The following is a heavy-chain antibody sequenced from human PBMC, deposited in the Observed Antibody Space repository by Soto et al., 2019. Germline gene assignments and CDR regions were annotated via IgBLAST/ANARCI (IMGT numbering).Heavy chain of an antibody. CDR3: ARPPAPIVATTHDAFDI. D-gene: IGHD5-12*01. CDR1: GFTFSSYS. V-gene: IGHV3-21*01. J-gene: IGHJ3*02. CDR2: ISSSSSYI. Sequence: EVQLVESGGGLVKPGGSLRLSCAASGFTFSSYSMNWVRQAPGKGLEWVSSISSSSSYIYYADSVKGRFTISRDNAKNSLYLQMNSLGAQDTDVYYCARPPAPIVATTHDAFDIWGQGTMVTVSS.